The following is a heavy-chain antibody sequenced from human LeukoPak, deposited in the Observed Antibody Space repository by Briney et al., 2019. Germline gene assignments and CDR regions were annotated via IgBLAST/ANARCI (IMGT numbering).Heavy chain of an antibody. CDR3: ARDWYDNSDAFDI. V-gene: IGHV3-30*02. Sequence: GGSLRLSCAASGFTFSSYGMHWVRQAPGKGLEWVAFIRYDGTNKYYADSVKGRFTISRDNAKNSLYLQMNSLRAEDTAVYYCARDWYDNSDAFDIWGQGTMVTVSS. CDR2: IRYDGTNK. D-gene: IGHD3-9*01. CDR1: GFTFSSYG. J-gene: IGHJ3*02.